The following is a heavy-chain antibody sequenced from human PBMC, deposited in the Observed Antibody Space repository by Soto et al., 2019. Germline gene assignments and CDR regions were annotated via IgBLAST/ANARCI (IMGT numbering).Heavy chain of an antibody. CDR3: AXALFYSDSDGYYFEFDY. D-gene: IGHD3-22*01. CDR2: IISNDDK. CDR1: GFSLTDTRMG. J-gene: IGHJ4*02. Sequence: GSGPTLVNPTETLTLTCIVSGFSLTDTRMGVSWSRQAPGKALEWLAHIISNDDKSYSTSLKSRLTISKDTSKSQVVLRMTNMDPVDTGRYYCAXALFYSDSDGYYFEFDYWGPGTLVTVSS. V-gene: IGHV2-26*01.